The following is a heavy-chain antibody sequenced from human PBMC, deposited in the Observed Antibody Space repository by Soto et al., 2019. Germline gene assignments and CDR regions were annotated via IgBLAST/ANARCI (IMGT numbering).Heavy chain of an antibody. V-gene: IGHV4-61*01. D-gene: IGHD2-15*01. CDR2: IYYSGLT. J-gene: IGHJ5*01. CDR1: GGSVSSGRYY. CDR3: VRTPTSPRRFDS. Sequence: SETLSLTCTVSGGSVSSGRYYWSWIRQPPGKGLEWIGYIYYSGLTNYSPSLKSRVAISIDTSKNQFALILSSVTAADTAVYYCVRTPTSPRRFDSWGQGTLVTVSS.